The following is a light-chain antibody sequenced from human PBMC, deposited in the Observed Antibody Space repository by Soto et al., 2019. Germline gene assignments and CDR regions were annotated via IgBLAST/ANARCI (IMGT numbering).Light chain of an antibody. J-gene: IGKJ4*01. CDR3: QQYNNWPLT. V-gene: IGKV3-15*01. CDR2: RTS. Sequence: EIGLTQSPATLSLSPGERATLSCRASQTFNNKLAWYQQKPGQAPRLIVYRTSTRATGVPARFSGSGSETEFTLTISSLQSEDFAVYYCQQYNNWPLTFGGGSK. CDR1: QTFNNK.